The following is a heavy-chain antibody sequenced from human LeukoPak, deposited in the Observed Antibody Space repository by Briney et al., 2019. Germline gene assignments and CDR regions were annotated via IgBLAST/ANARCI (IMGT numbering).Heavy chain of an antibody. D-gene: IGHD6-13*01. J-gene: IGHJ3*02. Sequence: SETLSLTCAVYGGSFSGYYWSRIRQPPGKGLEWIGEINHSGSTNYNPSLKSRVTISVDTSKNQFSLKLSSVTAADTAVYYCARRIAAAAAFDIWGQGTMVTVSS. CDR1: GGSFSGYY. CDR3: ARRIAAAAAFDI. CDR2: INHSGST. V-gene: IGHV4-34*01.